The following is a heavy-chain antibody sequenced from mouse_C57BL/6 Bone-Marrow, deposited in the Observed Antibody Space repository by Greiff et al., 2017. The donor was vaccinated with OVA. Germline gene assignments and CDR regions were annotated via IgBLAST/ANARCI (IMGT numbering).Heavy chain of an antibody. V-gene: IGHV1-82*01. CDR2: IYPGDGDT. D-gene: IGHD4-1*01. J-gene: IGHJ2*01. CDR3: ARRTGKDYFDY. Sequence: VQLQESGPELVKPGASVKISCKASGYAFSSSWMNWVKQRPGKGLEWIGRIYPGDGDTNYNGKFKGKATLTAAKSSSTAYMQLSSLTSEDSAVYFCARRTGKDYFDYWGQGTTRTVSS. CDR1: GYAFSSSW.